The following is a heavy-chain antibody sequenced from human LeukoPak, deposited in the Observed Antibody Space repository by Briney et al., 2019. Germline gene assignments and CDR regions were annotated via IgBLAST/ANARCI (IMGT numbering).Heavy chain of an antibody. Sequence: PSETLSLTCTVSGGSISSYYWSWIRQPPGKGLEWIGYIYYSGSTNYNPSLKSRVTISVDTSKNQFSLKLSSVTAADTAVYYCARSPRKQPKYYYYGMDVWGQGTTVTVSS. CDR3: ARSPRKQPKYYYYGMDV. D-gene: IGHD6-13*01. V-gene: IGHV4-59*08. CDR2: IYYSGST. CDR1: GGSISSYY. J-gene: IGHJ6*02.